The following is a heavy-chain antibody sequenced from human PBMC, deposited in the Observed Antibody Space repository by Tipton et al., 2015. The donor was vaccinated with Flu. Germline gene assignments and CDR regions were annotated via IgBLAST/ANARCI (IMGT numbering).Heavy chain of an antibody. Sequence: QVQLVQSGGGVVQPGRSLRLSCAAAGFSFSDYGMHWVRQPPGKGLEWVAVIYFDGSKKNYGDSVMGRFTISRDNAKNTLYLQMKSLRAEDTAIYYCARGHYYGKDVWGQGTTVTVSS. CDR2: IYFDGSKK. V-gene: IGHV3-33*01. CDR3: ARGHYYGKDV. CDR1: GFSFSDYG. J-gene: IGHJ6*02.